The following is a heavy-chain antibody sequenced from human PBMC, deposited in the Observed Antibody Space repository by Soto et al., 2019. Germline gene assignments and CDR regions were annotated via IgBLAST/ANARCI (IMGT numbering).Heavy chain of an antibody. D-gene: IGHD6-19*01. CDR2: IWYDGSNK. J-gene: IGHJ3*02. CDR1: GFTFSSYG. V-gene: IGHV3-33*01. CDR3: ARVHSSGIDAFDI. Sequence: GGSLRLSCAASGFTFSSYGMHWVRQAPGKGLEWVAVIWYDGSNKYYADSVKGRFTISRDNSKNTLYLQMNSLRAEDTAVYYCARVHSSGIDAFDIWGQGTMVTV.